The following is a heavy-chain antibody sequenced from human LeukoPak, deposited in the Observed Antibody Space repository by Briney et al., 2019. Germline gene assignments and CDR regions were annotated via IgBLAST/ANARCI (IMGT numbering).Heavy chain of an antibody. J-gene: IGHJ4*02. CDR1: GFTFGSYA. V-gene: IGHV3-30*01. CDR3: ARDMGGYCSSTSCYPFDY. D-gene: IGHD2-2*01. CDR2: ISYDGSNK. Sequence: GGSLRLSCAASGFTFGSYAMHWVRQAPGKGLEWVAVISYDGSNKYYADSVKGRFTISRDNSKNTLYLQMNSLRAEDTAVYYCARDMGGYCSSTSCYPFDYWGQGTLVTVSS.